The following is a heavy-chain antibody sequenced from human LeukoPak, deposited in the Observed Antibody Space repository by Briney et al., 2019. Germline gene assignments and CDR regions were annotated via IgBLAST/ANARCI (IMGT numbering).Heavy chain of an antibody. Sequence: GGSLRLSCAVSGFTLSSYEMNWFRQAPGKGLEWVSYISSSGNTIYYADSVKGRFTISRDNAKNSLYLQMNSLRVEDMAVYYCARDLVVRGRWSWFDPRGQGTLVTVSS. CDR2: ISSSGNTI. CDR3: ARDLVVRGRWSWFDP. CDR1: GFTLSSYE. D-gene: IGHD3-10*01. V-gene: IGHV3-48*03. J-gene: IGHJ5*02.